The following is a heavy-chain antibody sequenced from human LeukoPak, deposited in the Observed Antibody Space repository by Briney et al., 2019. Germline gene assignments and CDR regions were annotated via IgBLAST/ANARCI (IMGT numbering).Heavy chain of an antibody. CDR1: EFTFSSYS. CDR2: ISSGSSTV. CDR3: TRDLRNYYDSSGYYYPRY. J-gene: IGHJ4*02. V-gene: IGHV3-48*01. Sequence: GGSLRLSCAASEFTFSSYSMNWVRQAPGKGLEWVSYISSGSSTVYYADSVKGRFTISRDNAKNSLFLQMSSLRAEDTAVYYCTRDLRNYYDSSGYYYPRYWGQGTLVTVSS. D-gene: IGHD3-22*01.